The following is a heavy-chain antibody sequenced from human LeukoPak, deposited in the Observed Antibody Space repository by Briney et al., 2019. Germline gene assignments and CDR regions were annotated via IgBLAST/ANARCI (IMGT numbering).Heavy chain of an antibody. CDR3: ARARLVTLLY. CDR1: GGSISSSSYY. J-gene: IGHJ4*02. CDR2: IYYSGST. Sequence: SETLSLTCTVSGGSISSSSYYWGWIRQPPGKGLGWNGSIYYSGSTYYNPSLKSRVTISVDTSTNPFSMMLSSVTAADTAVYYCARARLVTLLYWGQRTLVTVSS. V-gene: IGHV4-39*01. D-gene: IGHD3-9*01.